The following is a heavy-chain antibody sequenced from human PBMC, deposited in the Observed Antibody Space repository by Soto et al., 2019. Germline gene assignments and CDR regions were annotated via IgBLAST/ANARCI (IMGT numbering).Heavy chain of an antibody. D-gene: IGHD6-13*01. Sequence: EVQLVASGGGLVQPGGSLRLSCAASGFTFSSYSMNWVRQAPGKGLEWVSYISSSSSTIYYADSVKGRFTIARDNAKNSLYLQMNILRDEDRAVYYCARDQYSSSWTNYYYYYYGMDVWGHGTTVTVSS. CDR1: GFTFSSYS. V-gene: IGHV3-48*02. J-gene: IGHJ6*02. CDR3: ARDQYSSSWTNYYYYYYGMDV. CDR2: ISSSSSTI.